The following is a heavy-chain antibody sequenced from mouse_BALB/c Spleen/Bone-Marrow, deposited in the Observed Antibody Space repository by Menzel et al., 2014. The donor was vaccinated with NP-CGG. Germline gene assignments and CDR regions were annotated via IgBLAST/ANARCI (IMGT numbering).Heavy chain of an antibody. D-gene: IGHD1-1*01. Sequence: QVTLKVCGPGILQPSQTLSLTCSFSGFSLSSSGMGVGWIRQPSGKGLEWLAHFWWNDVKRYNPALESRLTVSKDTSSSQVFLRIASVDTADTATYCCARYGNNYVGYFDVWGAGTTVTVSS. V-gene: IGHV8-8*01. CDR2: FWWNDVK. CDR3: ARYGNNYVGYFDV. CDR1: GFSLSSSGMG. J-gene: IGHJ1*01.